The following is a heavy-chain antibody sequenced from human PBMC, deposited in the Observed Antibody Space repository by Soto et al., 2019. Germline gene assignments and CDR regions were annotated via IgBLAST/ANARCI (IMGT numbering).Heavy chain of an antibody. CDR1: GYTFTSYG. CDR3: ARNGLVGSGWYYFDY. J-gene: IGHJ4*02. CDR2: ISAYNGNT. V-gene: IGHV1-18*01. D-gene: IGHD6-19*01. Sequence: ASVKVSCKASGYTFTSYGISWARQAPGQGLEWMGWISAYNGNTNYAQKLQGRVTMTTDTSTSTAYMELRSLRSDDTAVYYCARNGLVGSGWYYFDYWGQGTLVTVSS.